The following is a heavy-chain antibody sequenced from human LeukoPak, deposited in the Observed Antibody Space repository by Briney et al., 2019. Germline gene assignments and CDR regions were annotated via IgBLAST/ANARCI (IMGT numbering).Heavy chain of an antibody. Sequence: PGGSLRLSCAASGFTFNYYVMHWVRQAPGKGLEWVAFISYDGSNRYYADAVKGRFTISRDNSKNTLYLQMNSLRAEDTAIYHCAKDARVAAAGYFDLWGQGTLVTVSS. D-gene: IGHD6-25*01. J-gene: IGHJ4*02. CDR1: GFTFNYYV. CDR3: AKDARVAAAGYFDL. CDR2: ISYDGSNR. V-gene: IGHV3-30*02.